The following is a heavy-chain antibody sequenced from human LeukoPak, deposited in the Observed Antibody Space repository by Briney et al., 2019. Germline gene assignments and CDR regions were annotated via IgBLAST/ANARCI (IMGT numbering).Heavy chain of an antibody. CDR1: GYTFTSFG. D-gene: IGHD4-11*01. CDR3: ARETPYAPTTVTVNSFDY. V-gene: IGHV1-18*01. CDR2: ISAYNGNT. J-gene: IGHJ4*02. Sequence: ASVQVSCKASGYTFTSFGISWVRQAPAQGIEWMGWISAYNGNTNYAQKLQGRVTMTTDTSTSTAYMELRSLRSDDTAVYYCARETPYAPTTVTVNSFDYWGQGTLVTVSS.